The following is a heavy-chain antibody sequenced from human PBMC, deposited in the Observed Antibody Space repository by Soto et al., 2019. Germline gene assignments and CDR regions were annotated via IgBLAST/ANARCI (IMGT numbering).Heavy chain of an antibody. Sequence: ASVKVSCKASGGTFSSYAISWVRQAPGQGLEWMGGTIPIFGTANYAQKFQGRVTITADESTSTAYMELSSLRSEDTAVYYCARTIAAAGLYFDYWGQGTLVTVSS. CDR3: ARTIAAAGLYFDY. D-gene: IGHD6-13*01. CDR1: GGTFSSYA. V-gene: IGHV1-69*13. CDR2: TIPIFGTA. J-gene: IGHJ4*02.